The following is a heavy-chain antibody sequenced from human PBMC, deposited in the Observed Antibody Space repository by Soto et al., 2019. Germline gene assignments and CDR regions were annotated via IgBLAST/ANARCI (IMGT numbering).Heavy chain of an antibody. V-gene: IGHV3-74*01. J-gene: IGHJ4*02. Sequence: EVQLVESGGGLVQPSGSLRLSCAASGFMFRSYWMHWVHQPAGKGLVWVSRISGDGSTTDYADSVKGRFTISRDNAKNTLYLQMDSLTPEDTAIYYCARGLYSPSSATTGLWGQGTLVTVSS. D-gene: IGHD1-26*01. CDR3: ARGLYSPSSATTGL. CDR1: GFMFRSYW. CDR2: ISGDGSTT.